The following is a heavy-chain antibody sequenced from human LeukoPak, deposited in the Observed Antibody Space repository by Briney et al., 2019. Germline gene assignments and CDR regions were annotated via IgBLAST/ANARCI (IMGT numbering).Heavy chain of an antibody. V-gene: IGHV1-24*01. D-gene: IGHD3-10*01. J-gene: IGHJ6*03. CDR2: FDPEDGET. Sequence: EASVKVSCKASGYTFTGYYMHWVRQAPGKGLEWMGGFDPEDGETIYAQKFQGRVTMTEDTSTDTAYMELSSLRSEDTAVYYCATAGPDYYGSRRYYYYYMDVWGKGTTVTVSS. CDR1: GYTFTGYY. CDR3: ATAGPDYYGSRRYYYYYMDV.